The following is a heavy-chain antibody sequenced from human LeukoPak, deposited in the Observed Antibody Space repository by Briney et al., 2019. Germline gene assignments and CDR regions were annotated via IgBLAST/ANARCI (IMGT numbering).Heavy chain of an antibody. J-gene: IGHJ4*02. CDR1: GFTVSSNS. V-gene: IGHV3-53*01. CDR3: AREASNPYFDY. CDR2: IYGADRT. Sequence: GGSLRLSCAASGFTVSSNSMTWVRQAPGKGLECVSIIYGADRTFYIDSVKGRFTISRDTSKNTVYLQMNSLRVEDTAVYCCAREASNPYFDYWGQGALVTVSS.